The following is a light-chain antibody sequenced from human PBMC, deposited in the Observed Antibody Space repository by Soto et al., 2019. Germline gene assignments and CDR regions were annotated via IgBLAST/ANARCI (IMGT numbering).Light chain of an antibody. CDR2: DAS. J-gene: IGKJ1*01. V-gene: IGKV3-11*01. CDR1: QSVSSY. CDR3: QQRSNWPRT. Sequence: EIVLTQSPATLSLSPGERATLSCRASQSVSSYLAWFQQKPGQAPRLLNYDASNRATGIPARFGGSGSGTDFTLTISSLEPEDFAVYYCQQRSNWPRTFGQGTKVEIK.